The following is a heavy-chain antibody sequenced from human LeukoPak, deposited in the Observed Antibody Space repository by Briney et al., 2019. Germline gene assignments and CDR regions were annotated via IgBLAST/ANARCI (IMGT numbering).Heavy chain of an antibody. CDR1: GGSISSYY. D-gene: IGHD3-10*01. CDR2: IYYSGST. J-gene: IGHJ4*02. CDR3: ARAMVRGVIPDY. Sequence: SETLSLTCTVSGGSISSYYWSWIRQPPGKGLEWIGYIYYSGSTNYNPSLKSRVTISVDTSKNQFSLKLSSVTAADSAVYYCARAMVRGVIPDYWGQGTLVTVSS. V-gene: IGHV4-59*01.